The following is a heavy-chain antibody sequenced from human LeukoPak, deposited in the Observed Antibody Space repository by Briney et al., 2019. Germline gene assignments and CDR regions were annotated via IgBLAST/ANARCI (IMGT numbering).Heavy chain of an antibody. D-gene: IGHD6-19*01. CDR3: AKEGDSSGYYVILCFFDY. CDR2: IAVSGGST. J-gene: IGHJ4*02. CDR1: GFAFNNYA. V-gene: IGHV3-23*01. Sequence: GGSLRLSCAASGFAFNNYAMSWVRQAPGRGLEWVSSIAVSGGSTSYEDSVSGRFTMSRENSKNTLYLQMNSLRAEDTAVYFCAKEGDSSGYYVILCFFDYWGQGTLVTVSS.